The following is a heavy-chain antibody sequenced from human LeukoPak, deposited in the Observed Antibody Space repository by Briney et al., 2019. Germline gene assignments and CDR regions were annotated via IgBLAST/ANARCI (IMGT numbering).Heavy chain of an antibody. Sequence: SETLSLTCAVYGGSFSGYYWSWIRQPPGKGLEWIGEINHSGSTNYNPSLKSRVTISVDTSKNQFSLRLRSVTAADTAVYYCARGMVRGVPTSNHWGQGTLVTVSS. J-gene: IGHJ1*01. V-gene: IGHV4-34*01. CDR3: ARGMVRGVPTSNH. CDR1: GGSFSGYY. CDR2: INHSGST. D-gene: IGHD3-10*01.